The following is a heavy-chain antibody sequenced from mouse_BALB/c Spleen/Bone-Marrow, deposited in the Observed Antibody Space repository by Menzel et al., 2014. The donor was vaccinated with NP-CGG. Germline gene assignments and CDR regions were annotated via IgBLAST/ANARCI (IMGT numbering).Heavy chain of an antibody. V-gene: IGHV5-17*02. CDR2: ISDGSSTI. CDR3: ARLDVGGY. CDR1: GFTFSSFG. J-gene: IGHJ2*01. Sequence: EVKLMESGGGLVQPGGSRKLSCAASGFTFSSFGMHWVRQAPGKGLEWVAYISDGSSTIYYADTVKGRFTIFRDNPKNTLFLQMTSLRSEDTAMYYCARLDVGGYWGQGTTLTVSS.